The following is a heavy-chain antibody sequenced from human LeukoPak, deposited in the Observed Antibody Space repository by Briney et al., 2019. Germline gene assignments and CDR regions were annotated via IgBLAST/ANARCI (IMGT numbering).Heavy chain of an antibody. CDR3: ARVGSYGTFDY. V-gene: IGHV4-59*01. D-gene: IGHD5-18*01. Sequence: ESSETLSLTCTVSGGSISSYYWSWIRQPPGKGLEWIGYIYYSGSTNYNPSLKSRVTISVDTSKNQFSLKLSSVTAADTAVYYCARVGSYGTFDYWGQGTLVTVSS. CDR2: IYYSGST. J-gene: IGHJ4*02. CDR1: GGSISSYY.